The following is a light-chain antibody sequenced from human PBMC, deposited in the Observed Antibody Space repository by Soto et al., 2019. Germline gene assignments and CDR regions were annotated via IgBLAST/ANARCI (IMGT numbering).Light chain of an antibody. V-gene: IGKV1-5*01. CDR2: DAS. CDR1: QSIGTW. Sequence: DIQMTQSPSTLSASVGDRVTITCRASQSIGTWLAWYQQKVGGAPNLLIFDASTLESGVPSRFSGSGSGTEFTLTISSLQHDDFATYSCQQYSSYSTFGQGTKVE. CDR3: QQYSSYST. J-gene: IGKJ1*01.